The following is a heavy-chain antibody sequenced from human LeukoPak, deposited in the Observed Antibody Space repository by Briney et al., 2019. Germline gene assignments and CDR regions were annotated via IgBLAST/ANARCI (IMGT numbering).Heavy chain of an antibody. Sequence: GGSLRLSCAASGFTFSSYWMTWVRQAPGKGLEWVACMKEDGSEKYYVDSVKGRFTISRDNAKNSLYLQMTSLRAEDTAVYYCAELGITMIGGVWGKGTTVTISS. CDR3: AELGITMIGGV. CDR2: MKEDGSEK. CDR1: GFTFSSYW. J-gene: IGHJ6*04. D-gene: IGHD3-10*02. V-gene: IGHV3-7*01.